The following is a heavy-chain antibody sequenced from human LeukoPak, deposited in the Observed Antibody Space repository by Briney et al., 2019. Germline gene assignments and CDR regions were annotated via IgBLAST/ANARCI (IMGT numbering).Heavy chain of an antibody. CDR2: IIPIFGTA. CDR1: GGTFSSYA. Sequence: SVKVSCKASGGTFSSYAISWVRQAPGQGLEWMGGIIPIFGTANYAQKFQGRVTITADESTSTAYMGLSSLRSEDTAVYYCARGGENRVNWFDPWGQGTLVTVSS. V-gene: IGHV1-69*13. D-gene: IGHD3-16*01. J-gene: IGHJ5*02. CDR3: ARGGENRVNWFDP.